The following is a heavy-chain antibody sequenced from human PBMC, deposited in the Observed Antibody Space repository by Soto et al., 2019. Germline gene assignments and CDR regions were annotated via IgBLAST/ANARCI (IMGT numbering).Heavy chain of an antibody. D-gene: IGHD4-17*01. CDR3: ARGHGDCFDY. CDR2: INHSGST. CDR1: GGSFSGYY. V-gene: IGHV4-34*01. Sequence: SETLSLTCAVYGGSFSGYYWSWIRQPPGKGLEWIGEINHSGSTNYNPSLKSRVTISVDTSKNQFSLKLSSVTAADTAVYYCARGHGDCFDYWGQGTLVTVSS. J-gene: IGHJ4*02.